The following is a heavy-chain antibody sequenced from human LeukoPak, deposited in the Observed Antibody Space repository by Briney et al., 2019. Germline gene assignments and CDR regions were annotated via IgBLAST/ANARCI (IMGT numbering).Heavy chain of an antibody. CDR1: GFTFSSYG. CDR3: ARVAHRYFDWHNWFDP. CDR2: IRYDGSNK. J-gene: IGHJ5*02. Sequence: GGTLRLSCAASGFTFSSYGMSWVRQAPGKGLEWVAFIRYDGSNKYYADSVKGRFTISRDNSKNTLYLQMNSLRAEDTAVYYCARVAHRYFDWHNWFDPWGQGTLVTVSS. V-gene: IGHV3-30*02. D-gene: IGHD3-9*01.